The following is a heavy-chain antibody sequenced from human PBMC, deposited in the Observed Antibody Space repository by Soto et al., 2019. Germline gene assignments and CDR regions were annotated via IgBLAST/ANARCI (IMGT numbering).Heavy chain of an antibody. V-gene: IGHV4-59*01. CDR1: GGSISSYY. CDR3: ARGSVVQYWYFDL. CDR2: VYYSGGP. D-gene: IGHD2-15*01. J-gene: IGHJ2*01. Sequence: QVQLQESGPGLVKPSETLSLTCTVSGGSISSYYWSWIRQPPGKGLEWIGYVYYSGGPNYNPSLKSRVTRSXDXYKNQFSLKLVSVTAADTAVYYCARGSVVQYWYFDLWGRGTLVTVSS.